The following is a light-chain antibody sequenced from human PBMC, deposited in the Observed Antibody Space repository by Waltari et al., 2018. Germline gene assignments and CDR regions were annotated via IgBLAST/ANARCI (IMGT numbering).Light chain of an antibody. J-gene: IGLJ2*01. Sequence: QSVLTQPPSVSGAPGQRVTISCPGSGSNIGAGYDVHWYRQLPGKAPTLLISGVNTRPPGVSDRFSGSQFYTSSSLAIAGLQADDEADYYCQSYDTTLSVVFGGGTKLTVL. V-gene: IGLV1-40*01. CDR1: GSNIGAGYD. CDR2: GVN. CDR3: QSYDTTLSVV.